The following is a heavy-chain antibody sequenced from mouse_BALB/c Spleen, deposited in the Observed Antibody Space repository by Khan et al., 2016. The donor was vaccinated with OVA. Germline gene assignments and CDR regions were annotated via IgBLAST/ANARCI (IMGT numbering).Heavy chain of an antibody. J-gene: IGHJ4*01. CDR3: AKCVWSYYYSWDY. V-gene: IGHV2-6-5*01. Sequence: QVQLKESGPGLVAPSQSLSITCTVSGFSLNDYGVSWIRQPPGKGLEWLGVIWGGGSTYYNSALKSRLSISKDNSKSQVFLKMSSLQTDDTAMYYCAKCVWSYYYSWDYWGQGTSVTVSS. CDR2: IWGGGST. CDR1: GFSLNDYG.